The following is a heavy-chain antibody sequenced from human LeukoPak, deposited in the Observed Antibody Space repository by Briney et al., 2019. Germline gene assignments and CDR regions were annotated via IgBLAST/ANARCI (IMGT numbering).Heavy chain of an antibody. CDR2: IYAGGNT. Sequence: GGSLRLSCVASGFTISSNYMNWVRQAPGKGLEWVSVIYAGGNTYYADSVKGRFTISRDNSKNTVHLQMNSLRAEDTAVYYCAKDSPGYCSSTSCYTPAPFDYWGQGTLVTVSS. CDR1: GFTISSNY. CDR3: AKDSPGYCSSTSCYTPAPFDY. D-gene: IGHD2-2*02. J-gene: IGHJ4*02. V-gene: IGHV3-53*01.